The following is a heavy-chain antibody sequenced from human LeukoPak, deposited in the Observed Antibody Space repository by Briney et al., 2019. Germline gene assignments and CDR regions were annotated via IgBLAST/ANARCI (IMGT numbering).Heavy chain of an antibody. CDR1: GGTFSNYA. CDR2: IIPIFGIA. V-gene: IGHV1-69*04. J-gene: IGHJ4*02. Sequence: SVKVSCKASGGTFSNYAISWVRQAPGQGLEWMGRIIPIFGIADYAQKFQGRVTITADKSTSTAYMELSSLRSEDTAVYYYARTFRRDGSYPFDYWGQGTLSPSPQ. CDR3: ARTFRRDGSYPFDY. D-gene: IGHD1-26*01.